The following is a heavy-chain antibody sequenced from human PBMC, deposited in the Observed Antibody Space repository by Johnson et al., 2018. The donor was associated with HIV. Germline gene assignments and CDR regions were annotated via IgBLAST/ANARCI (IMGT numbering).Heavy chain of an antibody. Sequence: QVQVVESGGGVVQPGRSLRLSCAASGFTFSSYAMHWVRQAPGKGLEWVAVISFDGSNKYYADSVKGRFTISRDNSKNTLYLQMNSLRAEDTAVYYCARWGYSSSHLDAFDIWGQGTMVTVSS. J-gene: IGHJ3*02. V-gene: IGHV3-30-3*01. CDR3: ARWGYSSSHLDAFDI. CDR1: GFTFSSYA. D-gene: IGHD6-6*01. CDR2: ISFDGSNK.